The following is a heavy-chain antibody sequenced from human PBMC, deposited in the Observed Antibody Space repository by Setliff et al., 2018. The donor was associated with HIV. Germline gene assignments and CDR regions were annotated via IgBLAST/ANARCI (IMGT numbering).Heavy chain of an antibody. V-gene: IGHV3-30*02. J-gene: IGHJ4*02. D-gene: IGHD3-10*01. CDR1: GLTFSNCG. CDR3: AKDKGQKYADY. Sequence: LRLSCATSGLTFSNCGMHWVRQAPGKGLEWVASIRSDGSDKYYADSVTGRFTISRDDSKNTLYLQMNSLRAEDTAVYYCAKDKGQKYADYWGQGTVVTVS. CDR2: IRSDGSDK.